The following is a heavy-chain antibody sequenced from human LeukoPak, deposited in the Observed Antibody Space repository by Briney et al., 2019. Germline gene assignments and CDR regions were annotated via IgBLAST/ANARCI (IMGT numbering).Heavy chain of an antibody. D-gene: IGHD3-3*01. J-gene: IGHJ4*02. V-gene: IGHV3-30*02. CDR3: AKARNDFWSGYYLDY. Sequence: GGSLRLSCAASGFTFSTYGMHWVRQAPGKGLEWVAFIRYDGNNKYYTDSVKGRFTISRDNSKNTLYLQMNSLRAEDTAVYYCAKARNDFWSGYYLDYWGQGTLVTVSS. CDR2: IRYDGNNK. CDR1: GFTFSTYG.